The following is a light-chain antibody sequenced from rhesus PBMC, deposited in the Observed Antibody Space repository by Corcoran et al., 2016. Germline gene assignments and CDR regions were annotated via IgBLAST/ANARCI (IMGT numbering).Light chain of an antibody. CDR3: QQGYNTPWT. V-gene: IGKV1-18*01. CDR1: QGISSW. J-gene: IGKJ1*01. CDR2: ASS. Sequence: DIQMTQSPSSLSASVGDKVTITCRASQGISSWLAWYQQKPGKAPKLLSYASSSLQSGGPSRFSGSGSGTDYTLTISSLQPEDFATYYCQQGYNTPWTFGQGTKVEIK.